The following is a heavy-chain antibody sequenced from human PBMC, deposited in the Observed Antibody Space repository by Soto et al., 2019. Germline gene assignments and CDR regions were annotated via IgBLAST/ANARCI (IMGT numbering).Heavy chain of an antibody. Sequence: PGGSLRLSCAASGFTFSDYYMSWIRQAPGKGLEWVSYISSSSSYTNYADSVKGRFTISRDNAKNSLYLQMNSLRAEDTAVYYCARDASRDSGARGWFDPWGPGTLVTVSS. V-gene: IGHV3-11*06. D-gene: IGHD6-25*01. J-gene: IGHJ5*02. CDR1: GFTFSDYY. CDR3: ARDASRDSGARGWFDP. CDR2: ISSSSSYT.